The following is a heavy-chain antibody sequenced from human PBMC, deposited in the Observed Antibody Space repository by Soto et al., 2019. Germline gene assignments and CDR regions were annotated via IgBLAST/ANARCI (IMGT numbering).Heavy chain of an antibody. CDR2: IYYSGST. Sequence: SETLSLTCTVSGGSISSGDYYWSWIRQPPGKGLEWIGYIYYSGSTYYNTSLKSRVTISVDTSKNQFSLKLSSVTAADTAVYYCARLTYYYDSSGYYYYYGMDVWGQGTLVTVSS. CDR1: GGSISSGDYY. CDR3: ARLTYYYDSSGYYYYYGMDV. V-gene: IGHV4-30-4*01. D-gene: IGHD3-22*01. J-gene: IGHJ6*02.